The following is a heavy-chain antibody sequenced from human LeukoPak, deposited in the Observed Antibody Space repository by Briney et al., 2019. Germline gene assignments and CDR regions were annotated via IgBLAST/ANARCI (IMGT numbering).Heavy chain of an antibody. J-gene: IGHJ4*02. CDR2: INPNSGGT. CDR1: AYTFTGYY. Sequence: GASVKVSCKASAYTFTGYYIHWVRQAPGQGLEWMGCINPNSGGTNYAQKFQGRVTMTRDTSVSTAYMELSSLRSDDTAVYYCAILPYGPGIDYWGQGTLVTVSS. V-gene: IGHV1-2*02. D-gene: IGHD3-10*01. CDR3: AILPYGPGIDY.